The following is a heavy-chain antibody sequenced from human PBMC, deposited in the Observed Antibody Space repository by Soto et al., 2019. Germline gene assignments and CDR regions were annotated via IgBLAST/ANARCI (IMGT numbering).Heavy chain of an antibody. D-gene: IGHD5-12*01. J-gene: IGHJ4*02. CDR1: GFTFSDYY. Sequence: GSLRLSCAGSGFTFSDYYMSWIRQAPGKGLEWVSYISASSSTIFYADSVKGRFTISRDNAKNSLYLQMDSLRAEDTAVYYCARDRGYSGYDYDCWGQGTLVTVSS. CDR3: ARDRGYSGYDYDC. V-gene: IGHV3-11*01. CDR2: ISASSSTI.